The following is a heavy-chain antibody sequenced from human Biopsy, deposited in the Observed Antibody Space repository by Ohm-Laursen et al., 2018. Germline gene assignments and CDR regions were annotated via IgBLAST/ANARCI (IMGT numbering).Heavy chain of an antibody. Sequence: SVKVSCKASGYTFISYDIDWVRQATGQGLEWLGWISVKTGNTNYTQKLQGRVTMTTDTSTKTAYMELRSLRSDDTALYYCAREGTSVTFFGKISDYYFDFWGPGTVVTVSS. CDR1: GYTFISYD. CDR2: ISVKTGNT. CDR3: AREGTSVTFFGKISDYYFDF. V-gene: IGHV1-18*01. J-gene: IGHJ4*02. D-gene: IGHD3-3*01.